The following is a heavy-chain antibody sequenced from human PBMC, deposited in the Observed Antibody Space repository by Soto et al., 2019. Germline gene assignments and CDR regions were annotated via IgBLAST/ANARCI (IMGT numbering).Heavy chain of an antibody. CDR2: INPSDSYT. J-gene: IGHJ3*02. CDR1: VYIFTTYW. CDR3: SREAFDI. D-gene: IGHD1-26*01. V-gene: IGHV5-10-1*01. Sequence: GESLKISCNTSVYIFTTYWINWVRQMPGKGLEWMGRINPSDSYTNYSPSFQGHVTISVDKSISTAYLQWSSLKASDTAMYYCSREAFDIWGQGTMVTVSS.